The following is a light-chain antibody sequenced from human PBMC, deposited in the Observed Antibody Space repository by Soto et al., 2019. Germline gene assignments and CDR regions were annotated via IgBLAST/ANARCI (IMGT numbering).Light chain of an antibody. CDR1: QSVSSW. Sequence: DIQMTQSPSTLSASVGDRVTITCRASQSVSSWLAWYQQKPGKAPKLLIYKASSLESGVPSRFSGSGSGTEFTLAISSLQPDDFATYYCQQYNSYPYTFGQGTKLEIK. J-gene: IGKJ2*01. CDR2: KAS. V-gene: IGKV1-5*03. CDR3: QQYNSYPYT.